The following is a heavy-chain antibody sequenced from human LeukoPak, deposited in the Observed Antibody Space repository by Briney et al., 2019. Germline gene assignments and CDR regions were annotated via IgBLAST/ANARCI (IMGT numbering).Heavy chain of an antibody. Sequence: ASVKVSCKASGYTFTSYGISWVRQAPGQVIEWMGLFSAYNGNTNYAQKLKGRVTMTTDTSTSTAYMELRSLRSDDTAVYYCARVHHYYGSGSPSPGGWFDPWGQGTLVTVSS. CDR2: FSAYNGNT. V-gene: IGHV1-18*01. D-gene: IGHD3-10*01. CDR3: ARVHHYYGSGSPSPGGWFDP. CDR1: GYTFTSYG. J-gene: IGHJ5*02.